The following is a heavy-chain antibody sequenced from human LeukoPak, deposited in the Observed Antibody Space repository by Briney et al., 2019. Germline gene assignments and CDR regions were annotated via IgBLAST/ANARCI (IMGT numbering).Heavy chain of an antibody. V-gene: IGHV3-23*01. CDR1: GFTFSDYY. D-gene: IGHD3-22*01. CDR2: ISGSGGST. J-gene: IGHJ4*02. CDR3: AKDPLYNYYDGSGPGDY. Sequence: GGSLRLSCAASGFTFSDYYMSWIRQAPGKGLEWVSAISGSGGSTYYADSVKGRFTISRDNSKNALYLQMNSLRAEDTAVYYCAKDPLYNYYDGSGPGDYWGQGTLVTVSS.